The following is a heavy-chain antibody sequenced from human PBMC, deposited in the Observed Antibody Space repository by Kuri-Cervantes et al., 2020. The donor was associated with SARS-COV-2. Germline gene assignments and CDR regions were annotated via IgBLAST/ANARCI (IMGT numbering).Heavy chain of an antibody. CDR3: ARHDY. V-gene: IGHV4-39*01. CDR1: GGSISSGGYY. J-gene: IGHJ4*02. Sequence: SETLSLTCTVSGGSISSGGYYWGWIRQPPGKGLEFIGTIYYDGSTNYNTSLKSRVTISVDTSKNQFSLKLSSVTAADTAVYYCARHDYWGQGTLVTVSS. CDR2: IYYDGST.